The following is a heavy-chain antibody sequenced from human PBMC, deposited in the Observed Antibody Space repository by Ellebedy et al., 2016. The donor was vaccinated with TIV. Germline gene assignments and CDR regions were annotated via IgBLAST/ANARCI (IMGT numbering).Heavy chain of an antibody. CDR1: GFPFSSYA. V-gene: IGHV3-64D*06. Sequence: GESLKISXSASGFPFSSYAMHWVRQAPGKGLEYVSAISSNGGSTYYADSVKGRFTISRDNSKNTLYLQMSSLRAEDTAVDYCVKGGRDADYWGQGTLVTVSS. D-gene: IGHD3-16*01. J-gene: IGHJ4*02. CDR3: VKGGRDADY. CDR2: ISSNGGST.